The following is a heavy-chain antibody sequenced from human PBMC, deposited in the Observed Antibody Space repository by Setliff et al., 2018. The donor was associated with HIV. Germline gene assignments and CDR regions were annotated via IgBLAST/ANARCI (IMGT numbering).Heavy chain of an antibody. CDR2: MHYAGTT. V-gene: IGHV4-38-2*02. Sequence: SETLSLTCNVSGDSLTSGYYWAWIRQPPGKGLEWIASMHYAGTTEYNPSLKSRLTMSLDTSRNHFSLNLKSVTAADTAAYFCARMNYGSGLASYFDYWGQGTLVTVSS. CDR3: ARMNYGSGLASYFDY. CDR1: GDSLTSGYY. D-gene: IGHD3-10*01. J-gene: IGHJ4*02.